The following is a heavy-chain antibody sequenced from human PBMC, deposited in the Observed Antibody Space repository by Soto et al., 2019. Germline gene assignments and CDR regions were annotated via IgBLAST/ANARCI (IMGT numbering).Heavy chain of an antibody. V-gene: IGHV1-2*04. Sequence: QVQLVQSGAEVKKPGASVKVSCKASGYTFTGYYIHWVRQAPGQGLEWMGWINPNSGTTNYAQKFQGWVTMTRDTSITTVYMELRSLRSDDAAVYYCAKESSGRAFDIWGQGTMVTVSS. CDR2: INPNSGTT. CDR3: AKESSGRAFDI. J-gene: IGHJ3*02. CDR1: GYTFTGYY. D-gene: IGHD1-1*01.